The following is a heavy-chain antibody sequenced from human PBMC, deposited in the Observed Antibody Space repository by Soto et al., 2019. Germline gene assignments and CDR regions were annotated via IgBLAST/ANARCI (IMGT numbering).Heavy chain of an antibody. CDR3: ARGRYGDY. CDR1: GYAFTTYV. D-gene: IGHD1-1*01. J-gene: IGHJ4*02. V-gene: IGHV1-18*01. Sequence: QVHLVQSGAEVKKPGASVKVSCKGSGYAFTTYVITWVRQAPGQGLEWMGWISAPNGNTNYAQKLQGRVTVTRDTSTSTAYMELRSLRSDDTAVYYCARGRYGDYWGQGALVTVSS. CDR2: ISAPNGNT.